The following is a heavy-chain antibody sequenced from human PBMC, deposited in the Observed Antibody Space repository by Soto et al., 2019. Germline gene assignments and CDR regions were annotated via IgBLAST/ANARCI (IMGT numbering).Heavy chain of an antibody. CDR2: IMPIFRTP. J-gene: IGHJ6*02. CDR1: GGTFSNSA. Sequence: QVQLEQSGAEVKKPGSSVKVSCKASGGTFSNSAISWVRQAPGQGLEWMGGIMPIFRTPDYAQKFQGRVTNTGGESTSTAYMELRGLRSDDTAVYYCASDKDRLQLGGNYYYILDVWGQGTTVTVSS. V-gene: IGHV1-69*12. D-gene: IGHD5-12*01. CDR3: ASDKDRLQLGGNYYYILDV.